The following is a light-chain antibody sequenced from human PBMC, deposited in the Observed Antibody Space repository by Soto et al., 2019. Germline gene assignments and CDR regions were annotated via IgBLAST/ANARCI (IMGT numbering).Light chain of an antibody. CDR2: KAS. V-gene: IGKV1-5*03. Sequence: DIQITQSPSTLPGSVGDIVTITWRASQTISSWLAWYQQKPGKAPKLLIYKASTLKSGVPSRFSGSGSGTDFTLTISRLEPEDFAVYYCQKYGSSPLNFGQGTRLEIK. CDR1: QTISSW. CDR3: QKYGSSPLN. J-gene: IGKJ5*01.